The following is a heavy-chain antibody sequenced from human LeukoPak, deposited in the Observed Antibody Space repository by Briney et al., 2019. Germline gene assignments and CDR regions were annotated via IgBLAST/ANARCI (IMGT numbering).Heavy chain of an antibody. D-gene: IGHD2-2*01. V-gene: IGHV1-18*01. CDR2: ISAYNGNT. Sequence: GASVKVSCKASGYTFTSYGISWVRQAPGQGLEWMGWISAYNGNTNYAQKLQGRVTMTTDTSTSTAYMELSRLRSDDTAVYYCARGYCSSTSCYFYFDYWGQGTLVTVSS. CDR1: GYTFTSYG. J-gene: IGHJ4*02. CDR3: ARGYCSSTSCYFYFDY.